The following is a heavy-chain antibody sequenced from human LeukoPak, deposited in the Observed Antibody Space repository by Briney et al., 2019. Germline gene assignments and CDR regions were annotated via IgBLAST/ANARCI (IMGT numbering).Heavy chain of an antibody. CDR1: GYTFTSYD. CDR3: ARTTVTLSYYYMDV. J-gene: IGHJ6*03. CDR2: MNPNSGNT. D-gene: IGHD4-11*01. Sequence: GASVKVSCKASGYTFTSYDINWVRQATGQGLEWMGWMNPNSGNTGYAQKFQGRVTMTRYTSISTAYMELSSLRSEDTAVYYCARTTVTLSYYYMDVWGKGTTVTVSS. V-gene: IGHV1-8*01.